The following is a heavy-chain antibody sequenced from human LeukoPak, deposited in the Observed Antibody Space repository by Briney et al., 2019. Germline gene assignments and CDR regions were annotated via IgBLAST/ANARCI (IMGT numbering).Heavy chain of an antibody. D-gene: IGHD1-1*01. CDR1: GFTFSSYW. V-gene: IGHV3-7*01. CDR2: IKLDGSEK. CDR3: ARDAWKDRYFDY. Sequence: PGGSLRLSCAASGFTFSSYWMSWVRQAPGRGLEWVANIKLDGSEKWYADSVKGRFTISRDNAKTSLFMQMNSLRAEDTAVYYCARDAWKDRYFDYWGQGTPVTVSS. J-gene: IGHJ4*02.